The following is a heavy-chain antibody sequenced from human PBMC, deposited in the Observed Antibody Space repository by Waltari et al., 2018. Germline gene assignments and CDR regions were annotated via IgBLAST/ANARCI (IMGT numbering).Heavy chain of an antibody. J-gene: IGHJ5*02. Sequence: EVQLVESGGGLVQPGGSLSLPCSASGSSFSSYGMGWVRQAPGKGREWVANIDQDGSGNHYGDSVQGRFTVSGDNAKSALYLQMTSLRADDTAVYYCARGVASMIRGVVDWFDPWGQGTLVTVSS. CDR1: GSSFSSYG. CDR2: IDQDGSGN. CDR3: ARGVASMIRGVVDWFDP. D-gene: IGHD3-10*01. V-gene: IGHV3-7*01.